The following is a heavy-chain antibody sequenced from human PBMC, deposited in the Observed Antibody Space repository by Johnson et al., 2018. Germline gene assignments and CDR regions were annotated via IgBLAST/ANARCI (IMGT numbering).Heavy chain of an antibody. CDR2: ISGSGGST. V-gene: IGHV3-23*04. Sequence: VQLVQSGGGLVKPGGSLRLSCAASEFIFNSFTLYTMNWVRQTPGKGLEWVSTISGSGGSTYYADSVMGRFTNSRDNSKNTLYLQMNSRRAEDTGVDYCAKGNDVLVVFSINNYAMDVWGQGTTVTVFS. CDR1: EFIFNSFTLYT. J-gene: IGHJ6*02. CDR3: AKGNDVLVVFSINNYAMDV. D-gene: IGHD2-8*01.